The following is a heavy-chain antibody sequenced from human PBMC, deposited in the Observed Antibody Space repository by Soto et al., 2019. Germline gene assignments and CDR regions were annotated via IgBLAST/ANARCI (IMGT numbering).Heavy chain of an antibody. D-gene: IGHD6-13*01. V-gene: IGHV5-10-1*01. J-gene: IGHJ6*02. CDR1: GYSFTSYW. Sequence: PGESLKISCKGSGYSFTSYWISWVRQMPGKGLEWMGRIDPSDSYTNYSPSFQGHVTISADKSISTAYLQWSSLKASDTAMYYYARHHSSSWYEEYYYYYGMDVWGQGTTVTVSS. CDR3: ARHHSSSWYEEYYYYYGMDV. CDR2: IDPSDSYT.